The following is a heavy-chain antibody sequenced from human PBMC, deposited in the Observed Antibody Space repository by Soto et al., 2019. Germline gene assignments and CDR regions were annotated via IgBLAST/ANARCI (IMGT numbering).Heavy chain of an antibody. CDR2: IYWDDDK. CDR1: AFSLSTGGVG. J-gene: IGHJ6*02. V-gene: IGHV2-5*02. CDR3: IQSRCGGDCLQSYASYYYYGMDV. Sequence: QITLKESGPRLVKPTQTLTLTCTFSAFSLSTGGVGVGWIRQPPGKALEWLPLIYWDDDKRYSPSLRSRLTITKDTSKNQVVLTMTNMDPVDTATYYCIQSRCGGDCLQSYASYYYYGMDVWGQGTTVTVSS. D-gene: IGHD2-21*02.